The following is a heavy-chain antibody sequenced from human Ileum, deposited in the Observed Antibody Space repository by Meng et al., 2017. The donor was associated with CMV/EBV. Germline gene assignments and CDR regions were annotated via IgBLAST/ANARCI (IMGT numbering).Heavy chain of an antibody. CDR3: ARGLLSGCSSTSCYYFDY. J-gene: IGHJ4*02. CDR2: INHSGST. D-gene: IGHD2-2*01. V-gene: IGHV4-34*01. CDR1: GSFSGYY. Sequence: GSFSGYYWSWIRQPPGKGLEWIGEINHSGSTNYNTSLKSRVTISVDTSKNQFSLKLSSVTAADTAVYYCARGLLSGCSSTSCYYFDYWGQGTLVTVSS.